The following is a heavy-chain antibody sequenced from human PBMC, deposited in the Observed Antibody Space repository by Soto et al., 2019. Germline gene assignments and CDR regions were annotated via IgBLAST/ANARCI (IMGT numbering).Heavy chain of an antibody. CDR2: ISYDGSNK. D-gene: IGHD3-3*01. Sequence: GGSLRLSCAASGFTFSSYAMQWVRQAPGKGLEWVAVISYDGSNKYYTDSVKGRFTISRDNSKNTLYLQINSLRAEDTAVYYCAKAPGFGVVSYLDYWGQGALVTV. J-gene: IGHJ4*02. CDR3: AKAPGFGVVSYLDY. V-gene: IGHV3-30*18. CDR1: GFTFSSYA.